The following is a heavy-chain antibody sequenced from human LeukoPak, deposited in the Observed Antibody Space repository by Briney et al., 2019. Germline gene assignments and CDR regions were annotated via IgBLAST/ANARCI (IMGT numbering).Heavy chain of an antibody. Sequence: SETLSLTCAVSGYSISSGYYWGWIRQPSGKGLEWIGSIYHSGSTYYNPSLKSRVTISVDTSKNQFSLKLSSVTAADTAVYYCAADYYGSGPFVYWGQGTLVTVSS. J-gene: IGHJ4*02. V-gene: IGHV4-38-2*01. CDR2: IYHSGST. D-gene: IGHD3-10*01. CDR1: GYSISSGYY. CDR3: AADYYGSGPFVY.